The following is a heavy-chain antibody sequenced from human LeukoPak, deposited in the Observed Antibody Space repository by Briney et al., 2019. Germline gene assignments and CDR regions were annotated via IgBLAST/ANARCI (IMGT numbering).Heavy chain of an antibody. J-gene: IGHJ6*03. CDR1: GFTFSSYA. CDR2: ISGSGGST. V-gene: IGHV3-23*01. CDR3: AKGSDSSSPGNYYYYMDV. Sequence: GGSLRLSCAASGFTFSSYAMSWVRQAPGKGLEWVSAISGSGGSTYYADSVKGRFTISRDNYKNTLYLQMNSLRAEDTAVYYCAKGSDSSSPGNYYYYMDVWGKGTTVTVSS. D-gene: IGHD6-6*01.